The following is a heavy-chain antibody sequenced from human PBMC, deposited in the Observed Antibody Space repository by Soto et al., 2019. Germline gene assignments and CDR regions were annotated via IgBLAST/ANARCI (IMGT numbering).Heavy chain of an antibody. V-gene: IGHV5-51*01. D-gene: IGHD6-13*01. CDR3: ASGIAAAGTIYYYGMDV. CDR2: IYPGDSDT. Sequence: GESLKISCKGSGYSFTSYWIGWVRQMPGKGLEWMGIIYPGDSDTRYSPSFQGQVTISADKSISTAYLQWSSLKASDTAMYYCASGIAAAGTIYYYGMDVWGQGTTVTVS. CDR1: GYSFTSYW. J-gene: IGHJ6*02.